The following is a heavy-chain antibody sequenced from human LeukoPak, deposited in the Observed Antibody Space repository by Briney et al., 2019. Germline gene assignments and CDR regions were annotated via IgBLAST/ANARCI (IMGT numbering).Heavy chain of an antibody. CDR1: GYTFTGYY. Sequence: ASVKVSCKASGYTFTGYYMHWVRQAPGQGLEWMGWINPNSGGTNYAQKFQGRVTMTRDTSISTAYMELSRLRYDDTAVYYCASSNIVLMVYAIDYWGQGTLVTVSS. D-gene: IGHD2-8*01. CDR2: INPNSGGT. CDR3: ASSNIVLMVYAIDY. V-gene: IGHV1-2*02. J-gene: IGHJ4*02.